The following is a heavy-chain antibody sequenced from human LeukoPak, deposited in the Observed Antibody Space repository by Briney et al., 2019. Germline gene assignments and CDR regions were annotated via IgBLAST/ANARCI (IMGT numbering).Heavy chain of an antibody. V-gene: IGHV3-74*01. CDR2: INTDGSST. J-gene: IGHJ4*02. D-gene: IGHD3-3*01. Sequence: GGSLRLSCAASGFTFSSYWMHWVRQAPGKGLVRVSRINTDGSSTSYADSVKGRFTISRDNAKNTLYLQMNSLRAEDTAVYYCARDRDFWSGYYALDYWGQGTLVTVSS. CDR1: GFTFSSYW. CDR3: ARDRDFWSGYYALDY.